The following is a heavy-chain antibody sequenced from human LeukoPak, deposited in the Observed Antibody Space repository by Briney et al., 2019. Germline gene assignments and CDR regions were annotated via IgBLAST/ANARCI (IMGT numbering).Heavy chain of an antibody. D-gene: IGHD2-21*02. J-gene: IGHJ6*03. Sequence: ASVTVSCKASGYTFTGYYLHWEGQAPGEGIEGMGWNNPNSGGTNYAQNFEGREIITSDKERSTKYMEVSRLRSDDTAVYHCARDPLVVATRFSYMDVWGKGTTVTVSS. V-gene: IGHV1-2*02. CDR2: NNPNSGGT. CDR3: ARDPLVVATRFSYMDV. CDR1: GYTFTGYY.